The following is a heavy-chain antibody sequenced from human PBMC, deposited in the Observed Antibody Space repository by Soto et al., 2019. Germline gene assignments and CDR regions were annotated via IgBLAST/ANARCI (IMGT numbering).Heavy chain of an antibody. CDR1: GYTFTSYA. Sequence: ASVKVSCKASGYTFTSYAMHWVRQAPGQRLEWMGWINAGNGNTKYSQKFQGRVTITRDTSASTAYMELSSRRSEDTAVYYCAVGRYLAGTLQVFDIWGKGTMDPVS. D-gene: IGHD6-13*01. CDR2: INAGNGNT. J-gene: IGHJ3*02. V-gene: IGHV1-3*01. CDR3: AVGRYLAGTLQVFDI.